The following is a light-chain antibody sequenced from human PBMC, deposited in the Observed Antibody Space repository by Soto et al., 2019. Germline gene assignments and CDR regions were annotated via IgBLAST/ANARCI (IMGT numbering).Light chain of an antibody. Sequence: EIVLTQSPATLSLSPGERATLSCRASQSVGTYFAWYQQKPGQAPRLLIYDSSNRATGIPARFSGSGSGTGFTLTISSLEPEDFAVYYCQQRSDWPPTFGGGTKVEIK. CDR3: QQRSDWPPT. J-gene: IGKJ4*01. CDR2: DSS. V-gene: IGKV3-11*01. CDR1: QSVGTY.